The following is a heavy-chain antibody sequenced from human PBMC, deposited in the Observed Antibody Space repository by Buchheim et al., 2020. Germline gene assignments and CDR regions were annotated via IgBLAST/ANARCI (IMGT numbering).Heavy chain of an antibody. CDR1: GFTFTSYA. Sequence: EVQLLESGGGLVQPGGSLGLSCTASGFTFTSYAMNWVRQPPGKGLEWVSGFSGSGDVPYYADSVKGRFTISRDNSKNTVYLQMNSLRAEDTTEYYCAASLSGTRGRLPYWGHGTL. V-gene: IGHV3-23*01. CDR2: FSGSGDVP. J-gene: IGHJ1*01. CDR3: AASLSGTRGRLPY. D-gene: IGHD6-13*01.